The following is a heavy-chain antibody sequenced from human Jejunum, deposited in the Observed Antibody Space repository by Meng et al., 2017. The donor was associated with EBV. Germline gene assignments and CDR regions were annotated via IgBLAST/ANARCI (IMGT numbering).Heavy chain of an antibody. V-gene: IGHV1-2*06. CDR1: GYTFTDFF. CDR2: INPNSGVT. J-gene: IGHJ4*02. D-gene: IGHD2-15*01. Sequence: QVQLVQSVAEVKKPGASVKVSCMSSGYTFTDFFVHWVRQAPGQGLEWMGRINPNSGVTNYEQKFQGRVTMTRDTSISTAYMELSGLRSDDTAFYYCARDPSLHCSGGSCYPDHRGQGTLVTVSS. CDR3: ARDPSLHCSGGSCYPDH.